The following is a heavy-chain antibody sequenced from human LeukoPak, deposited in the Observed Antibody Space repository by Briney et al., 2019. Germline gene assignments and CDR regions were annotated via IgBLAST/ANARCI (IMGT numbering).Heavy chain of an antibody. Sequence: SSETLSLTCTVSGGSISSGGYYWSWIRQHPGKGLEWIGYIYYSGSTYYNPSLKSRVTISVDTSKNQFSLKLSSVTAADTAVYYCARGYYGSGKAGAFDIWGQGTMVTVSS. CDR2: IYYSGST. J-gene: IGHJ3*02. V-gene: IGHV4-31*03. D-gene: IGHD3-10*01. CDR1: GGSISSGGYY. CDR3: ARGYYGSGKAGAFDI.